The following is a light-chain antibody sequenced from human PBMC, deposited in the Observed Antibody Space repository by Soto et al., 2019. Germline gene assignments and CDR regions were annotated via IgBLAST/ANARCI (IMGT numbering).Light chain of an antibody. CDR2: GTY. Sequence: EVTLTQSPGSLSLSPGERDTLSCRASQRLKSDYFAWYQQRRGQAPRLLIYGTYIRASGIPDRFSGIGSGTDYTLTSARVEPEDFAVYCCQLYSSAPAWTFGQGPQVEV. V-gene: IGKV3-20*01. J-gene: IGKJ1*01. CDR1: QRLKSDY. CDR3: QLYSSAPAWT.